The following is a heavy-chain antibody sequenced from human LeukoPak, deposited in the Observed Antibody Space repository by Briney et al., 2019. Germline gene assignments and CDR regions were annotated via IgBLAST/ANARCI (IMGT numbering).Heavy chain of an antibody. D-gene: IGHD2-15*01. V-gene: IGHV3-49*03. CDR2: IRSKPYGGTT. CDR1: GFTFGDYA. J-gene: IGHJ3*02. Sequence: GGSLSLSCTASGFTFGDYAMSWFRQAPGQGREWVGFIRSKPYGGTTENPASVRGRFTISRDDSKSIAYLQMNSLKSEDTAVYYCARPRYCVGGSCYSGGDAFDIWGQGTMVTVSS. CDR3: ARPRYCVGGSCYSGGDAFDI.